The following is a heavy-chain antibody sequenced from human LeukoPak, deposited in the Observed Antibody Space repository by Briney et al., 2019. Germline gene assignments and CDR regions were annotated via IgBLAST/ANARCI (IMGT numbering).Heavy chain of an antibody. CDR3: ARDLGSGSYFDY. Sequence: GGSLRLSCAASGFTFSSYAMSWVRQAPGKGLEWVSAISGSGGSTYYADSVKGRFTISRDNSKNTLYLQMNSLRIEDTAVYYCARDLGSGSYFDYWGQGTLVTVSS. V-gene: IGHV3-23*01. CDR1: GFTFSSYA. CDR2: ISGSGGST. J-gene: IGHJ4*02. D-gene: IGHD3-10*02.